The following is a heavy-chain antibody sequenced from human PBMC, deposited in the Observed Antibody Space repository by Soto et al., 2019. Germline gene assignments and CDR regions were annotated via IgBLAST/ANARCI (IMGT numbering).Heavy chain of an antibody. CDR3: AKDNCGDCYSGVDY. CDR1: GFTFSSYG. Sequence: GGSLRLSCAASGFTFSSYGMHWVRQAPGKGLEWVAVISYDGSNKYYADSVKGRFTISRDNSKNTLYLQMNSLRAEDTAVYYCAKDNCGDCYSGVDYWGQGTLVTVSS. CDR2: ISYDGSNK. J-gene: IGHJ4*02. V-gene: IGHV3-30*18. D-gene: IGHD2-21*02.